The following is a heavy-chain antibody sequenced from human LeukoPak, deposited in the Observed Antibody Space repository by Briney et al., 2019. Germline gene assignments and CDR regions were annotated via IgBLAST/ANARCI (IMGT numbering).Heavy chain of an antibody. CDR2: INRDGSIT. D-gene: IGHD2-8*01. CDR1: GFSFSTYA. CDR3: VRALMGTEDY. J-gene: IGHJ4*02. V-gene: IGHV3-74*01. Sequence: GGSLRLSCAASGFSFSTYAMHWVRQPPGKGLVWVSRINRDGSITNYGDSVKGRFTISRDNAKNTLYLQMNSLRAEDTAAYYCVRALMGTEDYWGQGTLVTVPS.